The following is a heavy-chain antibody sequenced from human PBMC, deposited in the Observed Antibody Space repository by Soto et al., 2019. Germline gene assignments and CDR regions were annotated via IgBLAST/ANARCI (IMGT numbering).Heavy chain of an antibody. CDR1: AFHLSHCA. V-gene: IGHV3-64D*08. Sequence: EPSLLLSCSASAFHLSHCAMHWVRQPPGKGLYFVSAITNDGGRPYYANSVKGRFTISRDNSKNTLYLQMSSLRIEDTAMYYCVAGGAVSRGEGGPYGACGQGPLVTVSS. CDR3: VAGGAVSRGEGGPYGA. D-gene: IGHD2-21*01. CDR2: ITNDGGRP. J-gene: IGHJ5*02.